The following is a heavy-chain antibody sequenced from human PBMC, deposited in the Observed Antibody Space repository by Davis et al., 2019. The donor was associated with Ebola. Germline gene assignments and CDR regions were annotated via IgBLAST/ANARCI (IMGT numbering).Heavy chain of an antibody. D-gene: IGHD4-11*01. CDR3: ATTTVTTSPHPNQNYYYGMDV. CDR1: GYSFTSYW. V-gene: IGHV5-51*01. CDR2: IYPGDSDT. Sequence: KVSCKGSGYSFTSYWIGWVRQMPGKGLEWMGIIYPGDSDTRYSPSFQGQVTISADKSISTAYLQWSSLKASDTAMYYCATTTVTTSPHPNQNYYYGMDVWGQGTTVTVSS. J-gene: IGHJ6*02.